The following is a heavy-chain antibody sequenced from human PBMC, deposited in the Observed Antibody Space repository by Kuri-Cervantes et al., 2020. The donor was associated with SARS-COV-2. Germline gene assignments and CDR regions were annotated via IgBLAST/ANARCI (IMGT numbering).Heavy chain of an antibody. CDR2: IGTAGDT. D-gene: IGHD1-26*01. J-gene: IGHJ6*02. CDR3: AGIVGATYYYYGMDV. Sequence: GGSLRLSCAASGFTFSNYDMHWVRQATGKGLEWVSAIGTAGDTYYPGSVKGRFTISRENAKNSLYLQMNSLRAGDTAVYYCAGIVGATYYYYGMDVWGQGTTVTVSS. V-gene: IGHV3-13*01. CDR1: GFTFSNYD.